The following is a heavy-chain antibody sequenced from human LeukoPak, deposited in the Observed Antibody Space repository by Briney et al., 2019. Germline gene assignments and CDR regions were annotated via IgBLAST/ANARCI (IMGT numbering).Heavy chain of an antibody. CDR1: GFNFPSFW. V-gene: IGHV5-51*01. J-gene: IGHJ4*02. CDR2: IYPGDSDT. Sequence: GESLKISCQASGFNFPSFWISWVRQMPGKGLEWMGIIYPGDSDTRYSPSFQGQVTISADKSISTAYLQWSSLKASDTAMYYCASLSGYSGYEPEDYWGQGTLVTVSS. CDR3: ASLSGYSGYEPEDY. D-gene: IGHD5-12*01.